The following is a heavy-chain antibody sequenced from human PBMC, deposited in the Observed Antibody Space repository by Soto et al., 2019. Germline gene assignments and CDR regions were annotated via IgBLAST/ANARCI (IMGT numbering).Heavy chain of an antibody. Sequence: ASVKVSCKASGYTFTSYGFSWVRQAPGQGLEWVAWISANNGHTNSADKFQGRVTLTTDTSTSTAYMELRSLRSDDTAIYYCARDRDFWTGYEYYYYAMDVWGRGTTVTVSS. V-gene: IGHV1-18*01. J-gene: IGHJ6*02. CDR1: GYTFTSYG. CDR2: ISANNGHT. CDR3: ARDRDFWTGYEYYYYAMDV. D-gene: IGHD3-3*01.